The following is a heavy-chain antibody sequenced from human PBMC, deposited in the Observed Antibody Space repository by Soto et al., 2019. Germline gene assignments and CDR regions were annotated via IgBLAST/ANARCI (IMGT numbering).Heavy chain of an antibody. CDR2: IYYSGST. D-gene: IGHD3-10*01. Sequence: SETLSLTCTVSGGSISSSSYYWGWIRQPPGKGLEWIGSIYYSGSTYYNPSLKSRVTISVDTSKNQFSLKLSSVTAADTAVYYCARHYPNYYGSESSQNPGSWYDPWSQGTLVTVSS. V-gene: IGHV4-39*01. CDR1: GGSISSSSYY. J-gene: IGHJ5*02. CDR3: ARHYPNYYGSESSQNPGSWYDP.